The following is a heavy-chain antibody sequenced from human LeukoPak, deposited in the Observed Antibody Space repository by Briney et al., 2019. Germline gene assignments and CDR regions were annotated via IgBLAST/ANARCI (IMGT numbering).Heavy chain of an antibody. D-gene: IGHD2-15*01. J-gene: IGHJ6*03. CDR3: ARVLRYCSGGNCYSGGLGYMDV. V-gene: IGHV3-9*01. CDR2: ISWNSGSI. Sequence: GGSLRLFCAASGFTFDDYAMHWVRQAPGKGLEWVSGISWNSGSIVYADSVKGRFAISRDNAKNSLFLQMNSLRAEDTAVYYCARVLRYCSGGNCYSGGLGYMDVWGKGTTVTISS. CDR1: GFTFDDYA.